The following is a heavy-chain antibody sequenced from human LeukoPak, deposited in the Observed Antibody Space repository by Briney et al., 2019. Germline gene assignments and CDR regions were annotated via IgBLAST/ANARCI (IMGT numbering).Heavy chain of an antibody. Sequence: PSETLSLTCTVSGGSISSSSYYWGWIRQPPGKGLEWIGSIYYSGSTYYNPSLKSRVTISVDTSKNQFSLKLSSVTAADTAVYYCARFCASRKFLYYFDYWGQGTLVTVSS. CDR1: GGSISSSSYY. D-gene: IGHD2/OR15-2a*01. CDR3: ARFCASRKFLYYFDY. J-gene: IGHJ4*02. CDR2: IYYSGST. V-gene: IGHV4-39*01.